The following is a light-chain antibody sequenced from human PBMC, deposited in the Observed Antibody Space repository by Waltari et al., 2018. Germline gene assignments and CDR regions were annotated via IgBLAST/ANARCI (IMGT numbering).Light chain of an antibody. CDR3: QQYNNWPPYT. CDR1: QSVSRN. Sequence: EIVMTQSPATLSVSPGERATLPGRASQSVSRNLAWYQQRPGQSPRLLIYGASTSATGIPARFGGSGSGTEFTLTISSLQSEDFAVYYCQQYNNWPPYTFGQGTKLEIK. CDR2: GAS. J-gene: IGKJ2*01. V-gene: IGKV3-15*01.